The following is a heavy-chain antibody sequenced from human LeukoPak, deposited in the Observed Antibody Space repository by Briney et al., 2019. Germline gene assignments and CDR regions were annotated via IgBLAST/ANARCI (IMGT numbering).Heavy chain of an antibody. D-gene: IGHD2-2*01. CDR2: INHSGST. CDR1: GGSFSGYY. V-gene: IGHV4-34*01. CDR3: ARMPPGLVVPAAIYYGMDV. Sequence: SETLSLTCAAYGGSFSGYYWSWIRQPPRKGLEWIGEINHSGSTNYNPSLKSRVTISVDTSKNQFSLKLSSVTAADTAVYHCARMPPGLVVPAAIYYGMDVWGKGTTVTVSS. J-gene: IGHJ6*04.